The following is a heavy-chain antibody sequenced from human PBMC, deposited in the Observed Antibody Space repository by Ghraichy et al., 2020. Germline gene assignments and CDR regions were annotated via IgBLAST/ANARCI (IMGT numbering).Heavy chain of an antibody. D-gene: IGHD6-19*01. CDR3: AKVVSVFSSGYKADAFDP. Sequence: GGSLRLSCAASGFTFSSYAMSWVRQAPGKGLEWVSAISGSGGSTYYADSVKGRFTISRDNSKNTLYLQMNSMRAEDTAVYYCAKVVSVFSSGYKADAFDPWGQGTLVTVSS. CDR1: GFTFSSYA. J-gene: IGHJ5*02. CDR2: ISGSGGST. V-gene: IGHV3-23*01.